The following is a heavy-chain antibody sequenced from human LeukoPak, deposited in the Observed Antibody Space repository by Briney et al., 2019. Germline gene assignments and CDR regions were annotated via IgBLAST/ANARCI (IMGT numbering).Heavy chain of an antibody. V-gene: IGHV3-23*01. CDR3: ARDCEWCGSGSYPTLLFRYYGMDV. Sequence: GGSLRLSCAASGFTFSSYAMSWVRQAPGKGLEWVSAISGSGGSTYYADSVKGRFTISGDNSKNTLYLQMNSLRAEDTAVYYCARDCEWCGSGSYPTLLFRYYGMDVWGQGTTVTVSS. D-gene: IGHD3-10*01. J-gene: IGHJ6*02. CDR2: ISGSGGST. CDR1: GFTFSSYA.